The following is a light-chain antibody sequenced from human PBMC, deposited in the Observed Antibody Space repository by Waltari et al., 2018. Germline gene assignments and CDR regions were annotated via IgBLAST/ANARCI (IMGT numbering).Light chain of an antibody. CDR1: GSEVGDFNS. V-gene: IGLV2-11*01. Sequence: QSALTQPRSVSGSPGQSVTISRAGTGSEVGDFNSVSWYQQHPGKAPRLVIFDVTQRPSGVPDRFSGSKSGTSASLTVSGLQAEDEADYYCCSYAGIWVFGGGTKLTVL. CDR2: DVT. CDR3: CSYAGIWV. J-gene: IGLJ3*02.